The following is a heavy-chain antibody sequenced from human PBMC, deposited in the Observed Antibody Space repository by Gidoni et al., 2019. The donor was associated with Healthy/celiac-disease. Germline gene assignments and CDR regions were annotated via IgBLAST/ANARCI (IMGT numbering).Heavy chain of an antibody. V-gene: IGHV3-23*01. CDR2: ISGSGGST. J-gene: IGHJ6*03. Sequence: EVQLLESGGGLVQPGGSLRLSCAASGFTFRSYAMSWVRQAPGKGLEWVSAISGSGGSTYYADSVKGRFTISRDNSKNTLYLQMNSLRAEDTAVYYCAKEEAVAGSYYYYYYMDVWGKGTTVTVSS. CDR3: AKEEAVAGSYYYYYYMDV. CDR1: GFTFRSYA. D-gene: IGHD6-19*01.